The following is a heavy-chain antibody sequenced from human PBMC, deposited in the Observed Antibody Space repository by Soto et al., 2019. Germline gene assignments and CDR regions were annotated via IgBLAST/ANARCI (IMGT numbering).Heavy chain of an antibody. V-gene: IGHV6-1*01. Sequence: SETLSLTCAISGDSFSSNTASLNVFRDSASRVLEWLGRTYSRSKWYNDYAVSVKSRIIINPDTSKNQFSLQLNSVTPEDTAVYYCAKGDNLGPKTGYAFDPWGQGIQVTVSS. CDR1: GDSFSSNTAS. CDR3: AKGDNLGPKTGYAFDP. D-gene: IGHD5-12*01. CDR2: TYSRSKWYN. J-gene: IGHJ5*02.